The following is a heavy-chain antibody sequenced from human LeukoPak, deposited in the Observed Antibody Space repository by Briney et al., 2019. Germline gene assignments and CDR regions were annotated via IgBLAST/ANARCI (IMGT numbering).Heavy chain of an antibody. D-gene: IGHD1-14*01. CDR1: GASMSSGGNF. J-gene: IGHJ5*02. Sequence: PSQTLSLTCTISGASMSSGGNFWSWIRQPPGKGLEWIGNIYHSGSTYHNPSLKSRVTISVDRSKNQFSLKLNSVTAADTAVYFCARMGPGNWFDPWGQGTLVTVSS. CDR3: ARMGPGNWFDP. V-gene: IGHV4-30-2*01. CDR2: IYHSGST.